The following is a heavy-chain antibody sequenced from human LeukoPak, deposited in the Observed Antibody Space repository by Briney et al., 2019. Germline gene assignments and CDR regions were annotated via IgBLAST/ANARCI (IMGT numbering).Heavy chain of an antibody. J-gene: IGHJ3*02. CDR2: IWYGGSNK. Sequence: PGRSLRLSCAASGFTFSSYGMHWVRQAPGKGLEWVAVIWYGGSNKYYADSVKGRFTISRDNSKNTLYLQMNSLRAEDTAEYYCAKSFLTTATGTGRAFDIWGQGTMVTVSS. CDR3: AKSFLTTATGTGRAFDI. V-gene: IGHV3-33*08. D-gene: IGHD1-1*01. CDR1: GFTFSSYG.